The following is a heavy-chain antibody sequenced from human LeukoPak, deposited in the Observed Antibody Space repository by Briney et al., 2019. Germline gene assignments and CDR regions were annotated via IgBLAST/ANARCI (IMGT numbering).Heavy chain of an antibody. CDR1: GGSFSGYY. J-gene: IGHJ5*02. Sequence: SETLSLTCAVYGGSFSGYYWSWIRQPPGKGLEWIGEINHSGSTNYNPSLKSRVTISVDTSKNQFSLKLSSVTAADTAVYYCARRGYSSTNNWFHPWGQGTLVTVSS. CDR2: INHSGST. D-gene: IGHD6-13*01. V-gene: IGHV4-34*01. CDR3: ARRGYSSTNNWFHP.